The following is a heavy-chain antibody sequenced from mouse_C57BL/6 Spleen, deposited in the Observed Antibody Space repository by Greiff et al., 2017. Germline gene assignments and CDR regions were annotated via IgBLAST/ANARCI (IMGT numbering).Heavy chain of an antibody. CDR3: ARVTGSWFAY. CDR1: GYTFTSYW. Sequence: QVQLQQPGAELVKPGASVKMSCKASGYTFTSYWITWVKQRPGQGLEWIGDIYPGSGSTNYNGKFKGKATLAVDTSSSTAYMQLSSLTSEDSAVYYCARVTGSWFAYWGQGTLVTVSA. J-gene: IGHJ3*01. CDR2: IYPGSGST. V-gene: IGHV1-55*01. D-gene: IGHD2-13*01.